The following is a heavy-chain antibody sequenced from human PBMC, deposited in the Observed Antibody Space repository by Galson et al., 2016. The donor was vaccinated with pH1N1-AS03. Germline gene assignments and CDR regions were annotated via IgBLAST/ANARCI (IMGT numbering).Heavy chain of an antibody. Sequence: SLRLSCAASGFPFSGYEMNWVRQAPGKGLEWISYISYSGDTENYADSVKGRFSISRDNAKNSLYLQMNSLRVEDTAVYYCARDLNWDNAWGQGTLVTVSS. V-gene: IGHV3-48*03. CDR3: ARDLNWDNA. J-gene: IGHJ5*02. CDR2: ISYSGDTE. CDR1: GFPFSGYE.